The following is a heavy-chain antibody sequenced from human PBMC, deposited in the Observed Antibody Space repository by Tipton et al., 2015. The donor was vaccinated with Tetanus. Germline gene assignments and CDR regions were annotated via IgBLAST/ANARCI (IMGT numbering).Heavy chain of an antibody. CDR3: ARANYDFPKKGPFDS. D-gene: IGHD3-3*01. V-gene: IGHV3-48*01. CDR2: ISGTGTTV. Sequence: SLRLSCAASGFTFSSYNMNWVRQAPGKGLEWVSHISGTGTTVDYADSVKGRFTISRDNSKNTLYLQMNSLRAEDTAVYYCARANYDFPKKGPFDSWGQGSLVIVSS. CDR1: GFTFSSYN. J-gene: IGHJ4*02.